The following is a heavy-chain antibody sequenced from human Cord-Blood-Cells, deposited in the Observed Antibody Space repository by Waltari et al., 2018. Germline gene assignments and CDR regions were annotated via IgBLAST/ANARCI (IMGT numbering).Heavy chain of an antibody. Sequence: QVQLQQWGAGLLKPSETLSLTCAVYGGSFSGYYWSWIRQPPGKGLEWIGEINHRGSTNYNPSLKSRVTISVDTSKNQFSLKLSSVTAADTAVYYCARIHHVTGDDYWGQGTLVTVSS. CDR3: ARIHHVTGDDY. J-gene: IGHJ4*02. D-gene: IGHD7-27*01. CDR2: INHRGST. CDR1: GGSFSGYY. V-gene: IGHV4-34*01.